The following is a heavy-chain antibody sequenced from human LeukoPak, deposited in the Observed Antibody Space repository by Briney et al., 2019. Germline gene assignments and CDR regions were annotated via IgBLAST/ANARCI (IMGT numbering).Heavy chain of an antibody. J-gene: IGHJ2*01. V-gene: IGHV3-7*03. Sequence: PGGSLRLSCAASGFTFSSSWMNWVCQSPGKGLEWVANIKEDGTEKYYVDSVKGRFTIFRDNAKNSLYLQMNSLRAEDTAVYYCARPHNNWRWYFDLWGRGTLVTVSS. CDR3: ARPHNNWRWYFDL. CDR1: GFTFSSSW. D-gene: IGHD3-3*01. CDR2: IKEDGTEK.